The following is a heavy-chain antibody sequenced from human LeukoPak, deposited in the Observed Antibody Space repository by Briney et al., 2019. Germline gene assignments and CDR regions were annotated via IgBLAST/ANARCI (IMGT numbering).Heavy chain of an antibody. Sequence: GGSLRLSCAASGFTFSSYGMHWVRQAPGRGLEGVAVISYDGSNKYYTDSVKGRFTISRDNSKNTLYLQMNSLRAEDTAVYYCAKDLILYYDFWSGYSAKPWDGTGYGMDVWGQGTTVTVSS. CDR3: AKDLILYYDFWSGYSAKPWDGTGYGMDV. V-gene: IGHV3-30*18. J-gene: IGHJ6*02. D-gene: IGHD3-3*01. CDR1: GFTFSSYG. CDR2: ISYDGSNK.